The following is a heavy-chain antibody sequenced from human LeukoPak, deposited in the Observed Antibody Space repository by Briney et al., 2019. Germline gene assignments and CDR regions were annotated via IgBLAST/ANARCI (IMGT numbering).Heavy chain of an antibody. CDR2: INHSGST. V-gene: IGHV4-34*01. CDR3: ARDPDGVEGAFDI. J-gene: IGHJ3*02. CDR1: GGSSSGYY. D-gene: IGHD2-8*01. Sequence: SETLSLTCAVYGGSSSGYYWSWIRQPPGKGLEWIGEINHSGSTNYNPSLKSRVTISVDTSKNQFSLKLSSVTAADTAVYYCARDPDGVEGAFDIWGQGTMVTVSS.